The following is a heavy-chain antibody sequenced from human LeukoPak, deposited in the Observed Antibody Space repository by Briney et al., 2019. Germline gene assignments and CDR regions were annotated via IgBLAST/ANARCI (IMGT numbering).Heavy chain of an antibody. J-gene: IGHJ6*04. CDR1: GFTFSDYY. Sequence: GGSLRLSCAAYGFTFSDYYMSWIRQAPGKGLEWVSYISSSSSYTNYADSVKGRFTISRDNAKNSLYLQMNSLRAEDTAVYYCARDFTQPNYGSGSYGYYYGMDVWGKGTTVTVSS. D-gene: IGHD3-10*01. CDR3: ARDFTQPNYGSGSYGYYYGMDV. V-gene: IGHV3-11*06. CDR2: ISSSSSYT.